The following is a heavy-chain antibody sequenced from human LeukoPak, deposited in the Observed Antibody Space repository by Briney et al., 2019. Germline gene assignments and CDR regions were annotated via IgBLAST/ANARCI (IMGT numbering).Heavy chain of an antibody. CDR2: FYTSGTP. CDR1: GGSISRGSYF. CDR3: ARGLTYYYDSSGYWDY. D-gene: IGHD3-22*01. Sequence: SETLSLTCTVSGGSISRGSYFWSWIRQPAGKGLEWIGRFYTSGTPNYNPSLKSRVTISVDTSKNQFSLKLSSVTAADTAVYYCARGLTYYYDSSGYWDYWGQGTLVTVSS. J-gene: IGHJ4*02. V-gene: IGHV4-61*02.